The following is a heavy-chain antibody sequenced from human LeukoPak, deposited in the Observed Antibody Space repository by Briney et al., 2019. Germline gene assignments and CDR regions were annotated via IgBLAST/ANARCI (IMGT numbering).Heavy chain of an antibody. J-gene: IGHJ4*02. Sequence: GGSLRLSCAASGFTFSSYSMNWVRQAPGKGLEWVSSISSSSSYIYYADSVKGRFTISRDNAKNSLYLQMNSLRAEDTALYYCARGGGGYSYGFDYWGQGTLVTVSS. V-gene: IGHV3-21*04. CDR3: ARGGGGYSYGFDY. D-gene: IGHD5-18*01. CDR1: GFTFSSYS. CDR2: ISSSSSYI.